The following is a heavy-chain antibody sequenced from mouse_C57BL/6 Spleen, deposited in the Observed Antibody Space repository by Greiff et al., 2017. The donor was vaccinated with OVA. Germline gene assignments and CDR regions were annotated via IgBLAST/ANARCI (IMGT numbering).Heavy chain of an antibody. CDR3: ARYSRGYAMDY. Sequence: QVQLKESGAELVRPGTSVKVSCKASGYAFTNYLIEWVKQRPGQGLEWIGVINPGSGGTNYNEKFKGKATLTADKSSSTAYMQLSSLTSEDSAVYFCARYSRGYAMDYWGQGTSVTVSS. J-gene: IGHJ4*01. CDR1: GYAFTNYL. CDR2: INPGSGGT. V-gene: IGHV1-54*01.